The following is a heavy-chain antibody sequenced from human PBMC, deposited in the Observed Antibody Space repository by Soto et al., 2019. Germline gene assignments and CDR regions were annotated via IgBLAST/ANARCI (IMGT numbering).Heavy chain of an antibody. CDR2: INPANGDT. V-gene: IGHV1-3*01. CDR3: AREYRHNGNYYGSY. J-gene: IGHJ4*02. Sequence: QVQLVQSGAEVKKPRASVKVSCKASGYTFTHFVIQWVRQAPGQRLEWLGWINPANGDTQYSQTLQGRVTITSDTSASTVYMELSSLSSGDTAVYYCAREYRHNGNYYGSYWGQGTLVNVSS. D-gene: IGHD1-26*01. CDR1: GYTFTHFV.